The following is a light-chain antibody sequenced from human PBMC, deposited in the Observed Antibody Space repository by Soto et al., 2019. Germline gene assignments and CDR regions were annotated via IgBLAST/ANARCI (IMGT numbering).Light chain of an antibody. V-gene: IGKV1-39*01. Sequence: DIQMTQSPSSLSASVGDRVTISCRASQHINFFLNWYQQKPGQAPNILIFAASTLQTGVPSRFRGRASGTDFTLTIDNVQPEDSGTYYCQQSFTAPRYTFCQGTQLEIK. CDR2: AAS. CDR1: QHINFF. J-gene: IGKJ2*01. CDR3: QQSFTAPRYT.